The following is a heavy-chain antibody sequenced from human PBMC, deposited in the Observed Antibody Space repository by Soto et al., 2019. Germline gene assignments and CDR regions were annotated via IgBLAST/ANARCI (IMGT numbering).Heavy chain of an antibody. CDR2: ISYDGSNK. J-gene: IGHJ4*02. Sequence: GGSLSLSCAASGFTISSYAMHWVSQAPGKGLEWVAVISYDGSNKYYADSVKGRVTIPRDNSKNTLYLQMNSLRAEDSAVYYCAREDYSNFDYWGQGSLVTISS. CDR1: GFTISSYA. D-gene: IGHD4-4*01. V-gene: IGHV3-30-3*01. CDR3: AREDYSNFDY.